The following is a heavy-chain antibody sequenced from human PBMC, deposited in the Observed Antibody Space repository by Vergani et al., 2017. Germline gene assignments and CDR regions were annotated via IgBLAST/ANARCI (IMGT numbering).Heavy chain of an antibody. V-gene: IGHV1-8*01. CDR3: ARGGDDFWSGYNGYYYYYMDV. CDR1: GYTFTSYD. Sequence: QVQLVQSGAEVKKPGASVKVSCKASGYTFTSYDINWVRQATGQGLEWMGWMNPNSGNTGYAQKFQGRVTMTGNPAISTSYSERSSLRSEDTAVYYCARGGDDFWSGYNGYYYYYMDVWGKGTTVTVSS. CDR2: MNPNSGNT. D-gene: IGHD3-3*01. J-gene: IGHJ6*03.